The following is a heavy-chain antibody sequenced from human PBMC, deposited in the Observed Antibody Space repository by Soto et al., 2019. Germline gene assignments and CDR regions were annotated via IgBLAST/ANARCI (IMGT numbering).Heavy chain of an antibody. J-gene: IGHJ6*02. CDR1: GFTFSSYG. Sequence: GGSLRLSCAASGFTFSSYGMHWVRQAPGKGLEWVAVISYDGSNKYYADSVKGRFTISRDNSKNTLYLQMNSLRAEDTAVYYCAKAGEAYYYGSGSYYGMDVWGQGTTVTVSS. CDR2: ISYDGSNK. V-gene: IGHV3-30*18. D-gene: IGHD3-10*01. CDR3: AKAGEAYYYGSGSYYGMDV.